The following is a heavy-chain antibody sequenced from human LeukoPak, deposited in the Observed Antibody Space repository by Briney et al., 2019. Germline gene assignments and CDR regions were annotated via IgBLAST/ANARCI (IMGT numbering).Heavy chain of an antibody. CDR2: MNPNSGNT. V-gene: IGHV1-8*01. Sequence: ASVKVSCKASGYTFTSYDINWVRQATGQGLEWMGWMNPNSGNTGYAQKFQGRVTMTRNTSISTAYMELSSLRSEDTAVYYCARVLARRGYSSSWPNYYFDYWGQGILVTVSS. CDR3: ARVLARRGYSSSWPNYYFDY. J-gene: IGHJ4*02. D-gene: IGHD6-13*01. CDR1: GYTFTSYD.